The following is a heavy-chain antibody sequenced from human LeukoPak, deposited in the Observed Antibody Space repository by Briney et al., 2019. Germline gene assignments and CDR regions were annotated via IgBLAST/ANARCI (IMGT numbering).Heavy chain of an antibody. D-gene: IGHD6-19*01. Sequence: GGSLRLSCAASGFTFISSEMNWVRQAPGKGLAWVSYISSTAGTIFYADSVKGRFTISRDNAKNSLYLQMNSLRAEDTAVYYCARDLRAVAGTDYWGQGTLVTVSS. CDR3: ARDLRAVAGTDY. CDR2: ISSTAGTI. CDR1: GFTFISSE. J-gene: IGHJ4*02. V-gene: IGHV3-48*03.